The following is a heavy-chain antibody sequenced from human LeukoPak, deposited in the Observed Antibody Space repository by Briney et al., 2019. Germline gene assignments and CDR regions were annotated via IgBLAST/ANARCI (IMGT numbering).Heavy chain of an antibody. CDR3: SRDRHSSFDR. CDR1: GGSISSGGYY. Sequence: SSQTLSLTCTVSGGSISSGGYYWSWIRQPPGKGLEWIGYIYHSGSTYYNPSLKSRVTISVDRSKNQFSLKLSSVTAADTAVYYCSRDRHSSFDRWGQGTLVTVSS. CDR2: IYHSGST. J-gene: IGHJ4*02. V-gene: IGHV4-30-2*01. D-gene: IGHD6-13*01.